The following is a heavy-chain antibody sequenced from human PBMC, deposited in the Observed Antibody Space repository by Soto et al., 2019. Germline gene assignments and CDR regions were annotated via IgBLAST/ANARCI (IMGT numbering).Heavy chain of an antibody. CDR1: GYTFTRYA. V-gene: IGHV1-3*01. J-gene: IGHJ4*02. Sequence: GASVKVSCKSSGYTFTRYAMHWVRQAPGQRPEWMGWINAGNGDTKYSEKLQGRVTFTRDTSAGTVYMELSGLRSEDTAVYFCARTSYISTAHDSYYFDYWGLGTPVTVSS. D-gene: IGHD3-3*01. CDR3: ARTSYISTAHDSYYFDY. CDR2: INAGNGDT.